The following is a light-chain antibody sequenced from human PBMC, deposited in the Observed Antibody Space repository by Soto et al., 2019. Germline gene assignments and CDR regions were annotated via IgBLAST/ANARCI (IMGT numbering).Light chain of an antibody. CDR2: LVS. CDR1: TSDIGDYNY. J-gene: IGLJ1*01. CDR3: TSWGI. Sequence: QSALTQPASVSGSPGQSITISCTGTTSDIGDYNYVSWYQHLPDKVPKLIISLVSNRPSGVSNRFSGSKSGNTASLTISGLQAEDEGAYYCTSWGIFGPGTKLTVL. V-gene: IGLV2-14*01.